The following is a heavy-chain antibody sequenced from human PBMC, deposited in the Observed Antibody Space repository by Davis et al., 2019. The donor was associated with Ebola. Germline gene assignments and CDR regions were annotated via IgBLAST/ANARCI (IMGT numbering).Heavy chain of an antibody. V-gene: IGHV1-46*01. Sequence: ASVKVSCKASGYTFTSYYMHWVRQAPGQGLEWMGIINPSGGSTSYAQKFQGRVTMTRDTSTSKVYMELSSLRSEDTAVYYCASLYCSGGSCSPNFDYWGQGTLVTVSS. D-gene: IGHD2-15*01. CDR2: INPSGGST. J-gene: IGHJ4*02. CDR1: GYTFTSYY. CDR3: ASLYCSGGSCSPNFDY.